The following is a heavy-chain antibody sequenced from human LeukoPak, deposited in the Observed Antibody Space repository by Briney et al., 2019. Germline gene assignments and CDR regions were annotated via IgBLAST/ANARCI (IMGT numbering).Heavy chain of an antibody. V-gene: IGHV3-48*01. CDR1: GFTFSDYS. CDR2: ISSIGATI. CDR3: ARGSYKYVLSANPDY. D-gene: IGHD3-16*02. Sequence: GGSLRLSCAASGFTFSDYSMNWVRQATGKGLEWVSYISSIGATIYYADSVKGRFTISRDNAKNSLFLQMNSLRAEDTAVYYCARGSYKYVLSANPDYWGQGTLVTVSS. J-gene: IGHJ4*02.